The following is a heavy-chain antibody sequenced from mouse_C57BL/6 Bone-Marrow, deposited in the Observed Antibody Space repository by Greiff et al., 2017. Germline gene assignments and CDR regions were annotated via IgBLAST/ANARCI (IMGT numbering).Heavy chain of an antibody. CDR3: ARSYFDY. J-gene: IGHJ2*01. V-gene: IGHV5-17*01. CDR1: GFTFSDYG. Sequence: EVHLVESGGGLVKPGGSLKLSCAASGFTFSDYGMHWVRQAPEKGLEWVAYISSGSSTIYYEDTVKGRFTISRVNAKNTLFLQMTSLGSEDTAMYYCARSYFDYWGQGTTLTVSS. CDR2: ISSGSSTI.